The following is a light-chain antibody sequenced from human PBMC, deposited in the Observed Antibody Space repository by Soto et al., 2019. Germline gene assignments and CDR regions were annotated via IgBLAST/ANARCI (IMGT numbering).Light chain of an antibody. Sequence: DIQMTQSPSTLSASLGDRVPITRLACQSTSSWLAWFQQILGKAPKLLIYKASSLERGVPSRFGGSGSGTEFTLTISSLQPDDFATYYCQQYNSYPGTFGQGTKVDI. J-gene: IGKJ1*01. CDR3: QQYNSYPGT. CDR2: KAS. V-gene: IGKV1-5*03. CDR1: QSTSSW.